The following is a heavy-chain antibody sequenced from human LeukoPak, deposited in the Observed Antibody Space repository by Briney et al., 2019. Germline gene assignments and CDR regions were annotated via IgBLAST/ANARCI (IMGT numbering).Heavy chain of an antibody. CDR1: GFTFSSYA. Sequence: GGSLRLSCAASGFTFSSYAMHWVRQAPGKGLEWVAVISYDGSNKYYADSVKGRFTISRDNSKNTLYLQMNSLRAEDTAVYYCARDQMPMVRGVIITDYYYYGMDVWGKGTTVTVSS. V-gene: IGHV3-30*04. CDR3: ARDQMPMVRGVIITDYYYYGMDV. CDR2: ISYDGSNK. D-gene: IGHD3-10*01. J-gene: IGHJ6*04.